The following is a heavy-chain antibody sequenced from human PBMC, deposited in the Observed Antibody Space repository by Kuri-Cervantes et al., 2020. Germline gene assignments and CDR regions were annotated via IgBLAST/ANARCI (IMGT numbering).Heavy chain of an antibody. Sequence: GESPKVTRGASRITFDTYAIHWVSQAPAKGPEWVSYILDDGSYKFYADSVKGRFTISRDISKNTVYLQMNSLRPEDTAVYYCARNQGVNGWVNWFDPWGQGTLVTVSS. D-gene: IGHD6-19*01. CDR1: RITFDTYA. V-gene: IGHV3-30*03. CDR3: ARNQGVNGWVNWFDP. CDR2: ILDDGSYK. J-gene: IGHJ5*02.